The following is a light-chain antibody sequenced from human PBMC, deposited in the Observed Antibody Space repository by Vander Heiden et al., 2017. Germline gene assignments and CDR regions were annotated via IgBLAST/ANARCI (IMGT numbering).Light chain of an antibody. CDR2: WAS. V-gene: IGKV4-1*01. Sequence: DIVMTQSPDSLALSLGERATINCKSSQSILYSSNNNNYLSWYQQKPGQPPKLLIYWASTRESGVPDRFSGSGSGTDFTLTISNLQAEDVAVYYCQQYYGTPLTFGGGTKVEIK. CDR1: QSILYSSNNNNY. CDR3: QQYYGTPLT. J-gene: IGKJ4*01.